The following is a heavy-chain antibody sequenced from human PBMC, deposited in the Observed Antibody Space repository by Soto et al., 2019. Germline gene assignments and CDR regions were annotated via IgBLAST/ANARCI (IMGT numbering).Heavy chain of an antibody. CDR2: IIIAGGGT. CDR3: AAELYSGGRCCSFDI. J-gene: IGHJ3*02. V-gene: IGHV1-58*01. D-gene: IGHD2-15*01. CDR1: GIIFSNSA. Sequence: QMQVVQSGPEVKKPGTSVTVSCKTSGIIFSNSAVQWVRQARGQRLEWLGYIIIAGGGTKYSQNLQGKITITRDMSTNTAYMELSSLRSEDTSIYYCAAELYSGGRCCSFDIWGQGTMITVSS.